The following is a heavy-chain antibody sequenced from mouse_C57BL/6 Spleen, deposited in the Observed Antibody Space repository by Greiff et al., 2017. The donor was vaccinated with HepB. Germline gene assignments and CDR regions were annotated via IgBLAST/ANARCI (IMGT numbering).Heavy chain of an antibody. CDR2: IDPSDSYT. V-gene: IGHV1-69*01. CDR3: ARARDGFPWFAY. Sequence: VKLQQPGAELVMPGASVKLSCKASGYTFTSYWMHWVKQRPGQGLEWIGEIDPSDSYTNYNQKFKGKSTLTVDKSSSTAYMQLSSLTSEDSAVYYCARARDGFPWFAYWGQGTLVTVSA. D-gene: IGHD2-3*01. CDR1: GYTFTSYW. J-gene: IGHJ3*01.